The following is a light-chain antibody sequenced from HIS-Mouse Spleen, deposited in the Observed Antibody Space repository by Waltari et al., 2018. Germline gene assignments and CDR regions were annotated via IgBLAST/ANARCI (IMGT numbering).Light chain of an antibody. CDR1: ALPKKY. V-gene: IGLV3-25*03. CDR3: QSADSSGTWV. CDR2: KDS. Sequence: SYELTQPPSVSVSPGQTARITCSGDALPKKYADWYQQKPGQAPVLVIYKDSERPSGIPERFSGSSSGTTVTLTISGVQAEDEADYYCQSADSSGTWVFGGGTKLTVL. J-gene: IGLJ3*02.